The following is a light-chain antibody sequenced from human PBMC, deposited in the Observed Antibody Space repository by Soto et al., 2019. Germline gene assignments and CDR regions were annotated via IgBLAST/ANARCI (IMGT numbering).Light chain of an antibody. Sequence: QSVLTQPASLSGTPGQSITISCTGTSSDIGAYDYVSWFQQHYCTAPKIMISEVNNRPSEVSNRFSSSKLGNTAYPTNSGLQVEDECEYVCFSLATTCTHVFGTGTKVTVL. CDR3: FSLATTCTHV. J-gene: IGLJ1*01. CDR1: SSDIGAYDY. V-gene: IGLV2-14*01. CDR2: EVN.